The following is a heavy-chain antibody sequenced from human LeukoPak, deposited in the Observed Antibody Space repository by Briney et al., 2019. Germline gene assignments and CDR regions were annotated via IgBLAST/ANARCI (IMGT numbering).Heavy chain of an antibody. CDR3: APWPKGYCSGGSCYTDY. CDR2: IYHSGST. J-gene: IGHJ4*02. CDR1: GGSISSRNW. Sequence: SGTLSLTCAVSGGSISSRNWWSWDRQPPGKGLEWIGEIYHSGSTNYNPSLRSRVTISVDKSKNQFSLKLSSVTAADTAVYYCAPWPKGYCSGGSCYTDYWGQGTLVTVSS. D-gene: IGHD2-15*01. V-gene: IGHV4-4*02.